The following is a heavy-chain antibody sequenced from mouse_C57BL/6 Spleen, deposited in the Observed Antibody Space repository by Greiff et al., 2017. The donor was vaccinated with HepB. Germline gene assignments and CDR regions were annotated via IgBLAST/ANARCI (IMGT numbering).Heavy chain of an antibody. J-gene: IGHJ2*01. CDR2: ISSGGSYT. Sequence: DVQLVESGGDLVKPGGSLKLSCAASGFTFSSYGMSWVCQTPDKRLEWVATISSGGSYTYYPDSVKGRFTISRDNAKNTLYLQMSSLKSEDTAMYYCARQRERYYFDYWGQGTTLTVSS. CDR3: ARQRERYYFDY. CDR1: GFTFSSYG. V-gene: IGHV5-6*01.